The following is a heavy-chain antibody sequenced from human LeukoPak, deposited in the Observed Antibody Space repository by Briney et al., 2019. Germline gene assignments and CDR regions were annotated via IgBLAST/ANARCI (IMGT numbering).Heavy chain of an antibody. CDR3: ATGARWNDRFDY. CDR2: FDPEDGET. Sequence: ASVKVSCKVSGYTLTELSMYWVRQAPGKGLEWMGGFDPEDGETIYAQKFQGRVTMTEDTSTDTAYMELSSLRSEDTAVYYCATGARWNDRFDYWGQGTLVTVSS. J-gene: IGHJ4*02. CDR1: GYTLTELS. V-gene: IGHV1-24*01. D-gene: IGHD1-1*01.